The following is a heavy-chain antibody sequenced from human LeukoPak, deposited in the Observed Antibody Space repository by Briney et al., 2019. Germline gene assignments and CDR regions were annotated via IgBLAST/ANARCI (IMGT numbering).Heavy chain of an antibody. CDR1: GASISRHY. Sequence: SETLSLTCVVSGASISRHYWSWIRQPPGKGLEWIGYISASGRTNYNPALKSRVTISGDTSNNQFSLRLTSVTAEDTAVYYCARHRENSYESSHMGFDPWGPGTPVTVSS. V-gene: IGHV4-4*09. CDR3: ARHRENSYESSHMGFDP. J-gene: IGHJ5*02. CDR2: ISASGRT. D-gene: IGHD3-22*01.